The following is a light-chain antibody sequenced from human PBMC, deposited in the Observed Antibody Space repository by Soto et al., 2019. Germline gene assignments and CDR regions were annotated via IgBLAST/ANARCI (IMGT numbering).Light chain of an antibody. CDR3: SSHGGSSPFYV. J-gene: IGLJ1*01. CDR2: EVS. V-gene: IGLV2-14*01. CDR1: SSDIGAYNY. Sequence: QSVLTQPASVSGSPGQSITISCIGTSSDIGAYNYVSWYQQYPGKAPKLMIYEVSNRPSGVSARFSASKSVNTASLTISGLQAEDEADYYCSSHGGSSPFYVFGSGTQLTVL.